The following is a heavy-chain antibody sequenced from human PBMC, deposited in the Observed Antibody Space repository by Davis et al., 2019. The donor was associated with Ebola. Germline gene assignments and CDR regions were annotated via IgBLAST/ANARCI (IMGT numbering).Heavy chain of an antibody. J-gene: IGHJ3*02. CDR1: GFTFSNYG. V-gene: IGHV3-33*08. CDR3: VRDFRSGFDI. CDR2: IWYDGSNK. Sequence: GGSLRLSCAASGFTFSNYGVHWVRQAPGKGLEWVAVIWYDGSNKYYADSVKGRFTISRDNSKNTLYLQMNSLRAEDTAVYYCVRDFRSGFDIWGQGTMVTVSS. D-gene: IGHD3-3*01.